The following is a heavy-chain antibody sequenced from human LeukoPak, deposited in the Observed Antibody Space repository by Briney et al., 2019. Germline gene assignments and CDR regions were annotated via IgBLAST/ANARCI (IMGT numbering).Heavy chain of an antibody. CDR1: GFTFNDYA. Sequence: GGSLRLSCAASGFTFNDYAMHWVRQAPGKGLESVSLISGDGGSTYYADSVKGRFTISRDNSKNSLYLQMNSLRTEDTALYYCAKDRTRFLGGYGMDVWGQGTTVTVSS. D-gene: IGHD3-3*01. J-gene: IGHJ6*02. CDR3: AKDRTRFLGGYGMDV. CDR2: ISGDGGST. V-gene: IGHV3-43*02.